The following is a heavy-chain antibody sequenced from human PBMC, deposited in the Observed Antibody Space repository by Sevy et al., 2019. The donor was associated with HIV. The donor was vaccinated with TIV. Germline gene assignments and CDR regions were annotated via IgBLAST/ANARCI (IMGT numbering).Heavy chain of an antibody. Sequence: ASVKVSCKASGYTFTSYGISWVRQAPGQGLEWMGWISAYNGNTNYAQKLQGRVTMTTDTSTSTAYMELRSPRSDDTAVYYCARDSITYYYDSSGYFHFDYWGQGTLVTVSS. CDR1: GYTFTSYG. V-gene: IGHV1-18*04. CDR2: ISAYNGNT. J-gene: IGHJ4*02. CDR3: ARDSITYYYDSSGYFHFDY. D-gene: IGHD3-22*01.